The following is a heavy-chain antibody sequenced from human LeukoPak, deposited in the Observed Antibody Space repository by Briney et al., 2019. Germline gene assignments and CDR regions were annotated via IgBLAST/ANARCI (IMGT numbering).Heavy chain of an antibody. Sequence: GGSLRLSCAASGFTFDDYAMHWVRQAPGKGLEWVSLISWDGGSTYYADSVKGRFTISRDNSKNSLYLQMNSLRAEDTALYYCAKDMVHSSGWYGPGYWGQGTLVTVSS. CDR3: AKDMVHSSGWYGPGY. J-gene: IGHJ4*02. V-gene: IGHV3-43D*03. D-gene: IGHD6-19*01. CDR1: GFTFDDYA. CDR2: ISWDGGST.